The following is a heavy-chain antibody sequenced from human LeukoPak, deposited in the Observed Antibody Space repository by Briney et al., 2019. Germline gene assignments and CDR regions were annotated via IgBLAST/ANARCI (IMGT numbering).Heavy chain of an antibody. CDR3: VRQLVS. CDR1: GFTFSSRDW. J-gene: IGHJ5*02. V-gene: IGHV3-48*01. Sequence: PGGSLRLSCVASGFTFSSRDWMTWVRQAPGKGLEWVSYISSSSSSIYYADSVKGRFTISRDNAKNSLYLQMNSLRAEDTAVYYCVRQLVSWGQGTLVTVSS. CDR2: ISSSSSSI. D-gene: IGHD6-6*01.